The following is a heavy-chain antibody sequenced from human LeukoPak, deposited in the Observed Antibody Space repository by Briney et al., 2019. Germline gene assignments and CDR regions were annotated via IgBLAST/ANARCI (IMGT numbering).Heavy chain of an antibody. D-gene: IGHD2-2*01. CDR1: GYKFTNYW. CDR2: IYPGDSET. CDR3: ARVDLYCSSTSCYSFDY. J-gene: IGHJ4*02. Sequence: GESLKISCKASGYKFTNYWIGWVRQMPGKGLEWMTIIYPGDSETRYSPSFRGQVTISGDKSISTVYLQWSSLKASDTAMYYCARVDLYCSSTSCYSFDYWGQGTLVTVSS. V-gene: IGHV5-51*01.